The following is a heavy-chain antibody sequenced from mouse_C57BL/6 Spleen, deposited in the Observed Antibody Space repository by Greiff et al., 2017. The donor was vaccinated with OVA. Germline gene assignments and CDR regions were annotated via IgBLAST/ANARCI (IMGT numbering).Heavy chain of an antibody. Sequence: QVQLQQSGPELVKPGASVKISCKASGYAFSSSWMNWVKQRPGKGLEWIGRIYPGDGDTNYNGKFKGKATLTADKSSSTAYMQLSSLTSEDSAVYFCARGKPYFDYWGQGTTLTVSS. CDR1: GYAFSSSW. CDR2: IYPGDGDT. CDR3: ARGKPYFDY. V-gene: IGHV1-82*01. J-gene: IGHJ2*01.